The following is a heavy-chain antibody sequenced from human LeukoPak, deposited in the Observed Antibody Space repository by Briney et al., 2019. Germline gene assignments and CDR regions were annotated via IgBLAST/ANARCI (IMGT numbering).Heavy chain of an antibody. CDR1: GGSISSSSYY. Sequence: SETLSLTCTVSGGSISSSSYYWGWIRQPPGKGLEWIGSIYYSGSTYYNPSLKSRVTISVDTSKNQFSLKLSSVTAADTAVYYCARLGSHRWLRFRYFDYWGQGTLVTVSS. D-gene: IGHD5-12*01. V-gene: IGHV4-39*07. J-gene: IGHJ4*02. CDR3: ARLGSHRWLRFRYFDY. CDR2: IYYSGST.